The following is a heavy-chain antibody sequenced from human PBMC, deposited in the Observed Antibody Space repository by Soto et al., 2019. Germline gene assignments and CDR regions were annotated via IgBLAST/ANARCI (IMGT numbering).Heavy chain of an antibody. D-gene: IGHD1-1*01. CDR1: GGSITNDDYY. CDR3: AREGIGFSTGWLDS. Sequence: QLQLQESGPGLVKPSETLSLTCSVSGGSITNDDYYWSWVRQPPGKGLEWIGYVDYRGNTYYSPSLRSRLTLSADTSKNQFSLKLRSVSVEDTAVYYCAREGIGFSTGWLDSWGLGTQVTVSS. V-gene: IGHV4-30-4*01. J-gene: IGHJ5*01. CDR2: VDYRGNT.